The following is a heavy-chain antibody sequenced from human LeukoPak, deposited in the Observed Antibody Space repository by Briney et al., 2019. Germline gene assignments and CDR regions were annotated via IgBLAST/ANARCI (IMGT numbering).Heavy chain of an antibody. CDR1: GFTFSFYA. CDR3: ARYVSVWVTTLES. V-gene: IGHV3-23*01. Sequence: PGGPLRLSCAASGFTFSFYAMSWVRQAPGKGLEWVSGISGSGDSTYSADSVKGRFTISRDNAKNMLYLQVNSLRAEDTAVYYCARYVSVWVTTLESWGQGTLVTVSS. CDR2: ISGSGDST. D-gene: IGHD4-17*01. J-gene: IGHJ4*02.